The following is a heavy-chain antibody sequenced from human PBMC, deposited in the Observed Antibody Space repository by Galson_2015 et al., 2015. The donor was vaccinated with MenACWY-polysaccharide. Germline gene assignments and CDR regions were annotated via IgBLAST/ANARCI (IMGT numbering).Heavy chain of an antibody. Sequence: LTCTVSGGSISSSCYYWSWIRQPPGKGLEWIGYIYYTGSTNYNPSLKSRVAISVDTSKNQFSLKLSSVTAADTAVYYCARGIGYKWRQVWFDPWGQGTLVTASS. D-gene: IGHD1-20*01. J-gene: IGHJ5*02. V-gene: IGHV4-61*01. CDR3: ARGIGYKWRQVWFDP. CDR1: GGSISSSCYY. CDR2: IYYTGST.